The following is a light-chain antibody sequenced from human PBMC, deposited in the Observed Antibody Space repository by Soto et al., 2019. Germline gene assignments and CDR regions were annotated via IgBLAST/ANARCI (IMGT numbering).Light chain of an antibody. Sequence: DIQMTQSPSSLSASVGDRVTITCRASQGISNYVAWYQQKPGKVPKLLIYAASTLQSGVPSRFSGSGSGTDFTLTIRSLHTEDAANYYCQKYHSAPLTVGGGTKVDSK. J-gene: IGKJ4*01. CDR2: AAS. CDR1: QGISNY. V-gene: IGKV1-27*01. CDR3: QKYHSAPLT.